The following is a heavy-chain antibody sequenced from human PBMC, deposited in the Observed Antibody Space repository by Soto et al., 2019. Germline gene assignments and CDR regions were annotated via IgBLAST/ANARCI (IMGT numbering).Heavy chain of an antibody. J-gene: IGHJ6*03. D-gene: IGHD4-4*01. CDR2: ISSSGSTI. CDR3: ARDGINDYSNYDRDYYYYMDV. V-gene: IGHV3-11*01. CDR1: GFTFSDYY. Sequence: GGSLRLSCAASGFTFSDYYMSWIRQAPGKGLEWVSYISSSGSTIYYADSVKGRFTISRDNAKNSLYLQMNSLRAEDTAVYYCARDGINDYSNYDRDYYYYMDVWGKGTTVTVSS.